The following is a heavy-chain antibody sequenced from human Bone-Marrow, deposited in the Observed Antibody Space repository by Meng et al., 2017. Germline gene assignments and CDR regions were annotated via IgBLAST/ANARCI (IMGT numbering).Heavy chain of an antibody. Sequence: GGSLRLSCAASGFTFSSYAMHWVRQAPGKGLEWVAVISYDGSNKYYADSVKGRFTISRDNSKNTLYPQMNSLRAEDTAVYYCARDLRIVGATVLGYWGQGTLVTVSS. J-gene: IGHJ4*02. CDR2: ISYDGSNK. V-gene: IGHV3-30*04. CDR3: ARDLRIVGATVLGY. CDR1: GFTFSSYA. D-gene: IGHD1-26*01.